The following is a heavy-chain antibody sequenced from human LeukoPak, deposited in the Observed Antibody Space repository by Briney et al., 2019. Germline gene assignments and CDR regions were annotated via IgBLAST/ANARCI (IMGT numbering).Heavy chain of an antibody. D-gene: IGHD2-15*01. J-gene: IGHJ5*02. Sequence: PSETLSLTCGVYGGSFTDNSWTWIRQSPGKGLEYIGEINHSGSTNYNPSLKSRVTISVDTSKNQFSLKLSSVTAADTAVYYCARGRGGGKNWFDPWGQGTLVTVSS. CDR2: INHSGST. CDR1: GGSFTDNS. V-gene: IGHV4-34*01. CDR3: ARGRGGGKNWFDP.